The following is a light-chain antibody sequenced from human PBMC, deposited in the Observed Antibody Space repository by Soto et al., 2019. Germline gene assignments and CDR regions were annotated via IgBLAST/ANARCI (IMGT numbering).Light chain of an antibody. CDR3: QQYDTYPPT. Sequence: DIQMTQSPSTLSASVGDRVTITCRASESTSSWLAWYQQKPGKAPNLLIYDASNLESGVPSRFSGSSSGTEFILTTNSLQPDDFAAYHCQQYDTYPPTFGQGTKVEIK. CDR1: ESTSSW. J-gene: IGKJ1*01. V-gene: IGKV1-5*01. CDR2: DAS.